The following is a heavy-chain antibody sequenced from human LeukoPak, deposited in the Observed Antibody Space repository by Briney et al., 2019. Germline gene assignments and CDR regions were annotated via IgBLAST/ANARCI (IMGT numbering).Heavy chain of an antibody. Sequence: GSLRLSCVASGFTFSGYWMSWVRQAPGKVLEWVANIKPDGSDKYYVDSVKGRFTISRDNAKNSLYLQMNSLRAEDTAVYYCARGNGGTRDYWGQGTLVTVSS. J-gene: IGHJ4*02. D-gene: IGHD2-8*01. CDR2: IKPDGSDK. CDR1: GFTFSGYW. V-gene: IGHV3-7*04. CDR3: ARGNGGTRDY.